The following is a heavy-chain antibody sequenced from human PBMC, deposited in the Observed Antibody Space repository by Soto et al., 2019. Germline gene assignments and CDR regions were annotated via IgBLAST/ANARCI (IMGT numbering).Heavy chain of an antibody. J-gene: IGHJ4*02. CDR3: ARSFNDWTTYFDY. CDR1: GFSVTDHY. D-gene: IGHD3-9*01. V-gene: IGHV3-53*01. Sequence: QPGGSLRLSCAASGFSVTDHYMTWVRQAPGKGPEWVSVLYTGGSAYYGDSVKGRFTISRDSSTNTLYLQMNSLKVGDTAFYFCARSFNDWTTYFDYWSEGTLVTVSS. CDR2: LYTGGSA.